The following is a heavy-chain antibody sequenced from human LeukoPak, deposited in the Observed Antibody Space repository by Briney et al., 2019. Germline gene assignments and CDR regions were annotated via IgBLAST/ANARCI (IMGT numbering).Heavy chain of an antibody. CDR1: GFTFSKHG. Sequence: GGTLRLSCGASGFTFSKHGMNWVRQAPGKGLEWLSGVSPPGGGTYYADSVKGRFTISRDDSKNTLSLQMNSLRVEDTAVYYCTRDLAWGAFDYWGQGTLVTVSS. CDR3: TRDLAWGAFDY. V-gene: IGHV3-23*01. CDR2: VSPPGGGT. D-gene: IGHD7-27*01. J-gene: IGHJ4*02.